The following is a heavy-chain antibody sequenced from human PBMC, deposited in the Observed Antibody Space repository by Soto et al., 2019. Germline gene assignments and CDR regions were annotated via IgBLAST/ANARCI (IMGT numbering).Heavy chain of an antibody. V-gene: IGHV3-30-3*01. CDR1: GFTFTNYA. Sequence: TGGSLRLSCAASGFTFTNYAIYWVRQAPGKGLEWVAVISYDGTNKYYADSVKGRFTISRDNSKNTLYLQMNSLRAEDTAVYYCARSRNGWYCTGSTCYVEIDYWGHGTLVTVSS. D-gene: IGHD2-15*01. CDR2: ISYDGTNK. J-gene: IGHJ4*01. CDR3: ARSRNGWYCTGSTCYVEIDY.